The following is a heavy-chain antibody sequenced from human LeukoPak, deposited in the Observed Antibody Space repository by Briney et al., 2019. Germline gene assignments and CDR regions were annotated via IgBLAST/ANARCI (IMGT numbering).Heavy chain of an antibody. V-gene: IGHV3-74*01. CDR1: GFTFSSYW. D-gene: IGHD3-22*01. CDR3: ARDRDYYDSSGAHYDAFDI. Sequence: GGSLRLSCAASGFTFSSYWMHWVRQAPGKGLVWVSHIKSDGSNTEYADSVEGRFTISRDNAKNTLYLQMNSLRAEDTAVYYCARDRDYYDSSGAHYDAFDIWGQGTMVTVSS. CDR2: IKSDGSNT. J-gene: IGHJ3*02.